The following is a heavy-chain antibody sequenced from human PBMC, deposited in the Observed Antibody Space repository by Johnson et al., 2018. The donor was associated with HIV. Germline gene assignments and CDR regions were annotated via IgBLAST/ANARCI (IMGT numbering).Heavy chain of an antibody. Sequence: EVHLVESGGGVVQPGRSLRLSCGVSGFTFDDYAIHWVRQGPGKGLEWVSGISWNSGSIGYADSVKGRLTISRDNAKNSLYLQMNSLRAEDTAVYYCARDIVLMVYASRGAFDIWGQGTMVTVSS. V-gene: IGHV3-9*01. J-gene: IGHJ3*02. CDR2: ISWNSGSI. D-gene: IGHD2-8*01. CDR3: ARDIVLMVYASRGAFDI. CDR1: GFTFDDYA.